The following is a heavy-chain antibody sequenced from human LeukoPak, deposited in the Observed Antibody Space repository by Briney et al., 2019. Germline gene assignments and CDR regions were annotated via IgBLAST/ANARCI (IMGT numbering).Heavy chain of an antibody. CDR3: SGTYCYCGACDSKDF. CDR2: IYHSGST. D-gene: IGHD2-21*01. Sequence: SERHSLAYPLSGPSVGTKRASWVRQPPGKGLEWIGYIYHSGSTNYNPSLKSRVTISVDTSKNQFSLKLTSVTAADTAVYYCSGTYCYCGACDSKDFWGQGTLVTVSS. V-gene: IGHV4-59*02. CDR1: GPSVGTKR. J-gene: IGHJ4*02.